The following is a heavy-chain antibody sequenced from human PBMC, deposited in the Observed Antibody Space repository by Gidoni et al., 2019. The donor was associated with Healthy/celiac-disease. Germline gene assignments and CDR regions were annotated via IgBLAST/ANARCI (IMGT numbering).Heavy chain of an antibody. CDR3: ARDVATYYDFWSGYYMAGWFDP. CDR2: MNPNSGNT. J-gene: IGHJ5*02. CDR1: GYTFPSYD. D-gene: IGHD3-3*01. Sequence: QVQLVQSGAEVKKPGASVKVSCKASGYTFPSYDINWVRQATGQGLEWMGWMNPNSGNTGYAQKFQGRVTMTRNTSISTAYMELSSLRSEDTAVYYCARDVATYYDFWSGYYMAGWFDPWGQGTLVTVSS. V-gene: IGHV1-8*01.